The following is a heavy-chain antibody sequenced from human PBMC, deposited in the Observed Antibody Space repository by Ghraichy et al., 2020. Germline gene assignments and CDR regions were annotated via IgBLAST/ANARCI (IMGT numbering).Heavy chain of an antibody. D-gene: IGHD3-9*01. J-gene: IGHJ4*02. V-gene: IGHV3-7*01. CDR2: VKQDGSEN. CDR1: EFTFSNFW. CDR3: AGGPGWLCHY. Sequence: GGSLRLSCAASEFTFSNFWMSWFRQSPGKGLEWVAIVKQDGSENYYVDSVKGRFTISRDNARKSLYLQMNSLRVEDTAVYFCAGGPGWLCHYWGQGTLVTVSS.